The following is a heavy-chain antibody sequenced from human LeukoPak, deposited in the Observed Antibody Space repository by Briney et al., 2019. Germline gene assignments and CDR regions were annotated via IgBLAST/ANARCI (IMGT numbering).Heavy chain of an antibody. J-gene: IGHJ4*02. CDR2: IIPILNTS. CDR3: ARGFSSSWSYFEN. CDR1: GGTLRSKA. D-gene: IGHD6-13*01. V-gene: IGHV1-69*05. Sequence: SVKVSCKASGGTLRSKAINWVRQAPGPGLEWMGGIIPILNTSIYAQKFQGRVTFMTDESATTADMELRSLRSEDTAVYFCARGFSSSWSYFENWGQGTLVSVSS.